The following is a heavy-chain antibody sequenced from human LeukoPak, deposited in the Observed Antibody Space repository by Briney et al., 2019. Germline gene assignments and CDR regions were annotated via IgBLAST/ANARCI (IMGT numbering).Heavy chain of an antibody. CDR1: GGSFSGYY. CDR3: ASRVAARYYYYYGMDV. Sequence: SETLTLTCAVYGGSFSGYYWSWIRQPPGKGLEWIGKINHSGSTNYNPSLKSRVTISVDTSKNQFSLKLSSVTAADTAVYYCASRVAARYYYYYGMDVWGQGTTVTVSS. V-gene: IGHV4-34*01. J-gene: IGHJ6*02. D-gene: IGHD6-6*01. CDR2: INHSGST.